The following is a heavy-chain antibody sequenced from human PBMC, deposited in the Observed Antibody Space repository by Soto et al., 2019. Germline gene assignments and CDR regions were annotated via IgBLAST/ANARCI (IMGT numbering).Heavy chain of an antibody. Sequence: QVQLQESGPGLVKPSGTLSLTCAVSSGSISSSNWWSWVRQPPGKGLEWIGEIYHSGSTNYNPSLKSRVTISVDKSKNQFSLKLGSLTTADTAVYYCAGSLTGTTDDAFDIWGQGTMVTVSS. V-gene: IGHV4-4*02. CDR2: IYHSGST. CDR3: AGSLTGTTDDAFDI. D-gene: IGHD1-7*01. J-gene: IGHJ3*02. CDR1: SGSISSSNW.